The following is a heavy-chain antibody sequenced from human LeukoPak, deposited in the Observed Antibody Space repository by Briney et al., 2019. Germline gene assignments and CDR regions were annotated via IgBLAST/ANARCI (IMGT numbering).Heavy chain of an antibody. J-gene: IGHJ4*02. CDR2: IYPGDSDT. V-gene: IGHV5-51*01. CDR1: GFSFTTHW. Sequence: PGESLKISCKGAGFSFTTHWIGWVRQMPGKGLEWMGIIYPGDSDTRYSPSFQGQVTISVDKSISTAYLQWSSLKASDTAMYYCARSWVTGYGTVLDYWGQGTLVTVSS. D-gene: IGHD2-21*02. CDR3: ARSWVTGYGTVLDY.